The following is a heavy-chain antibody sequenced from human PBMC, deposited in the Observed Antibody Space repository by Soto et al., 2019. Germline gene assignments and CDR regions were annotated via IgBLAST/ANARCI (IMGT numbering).Heavy chain of an antibody. CDR3: ARVQAYDSSGYYYDYFDY. CDR1: GGSISSGDYY. J-gene: IGHJ4*02. CDR2: IYYSENT. Sequence: QVQLQESGPGLMKPSQTLSLTCTVSGGSISSGDYYWSWIRQPPGKGLEWIGYIYYSENTYYNPSLKSRVSISVDTSKNHFSLKLSSVTAADTAVYYCARVQAYDSSGYYYDYFDYWGQGTLVTVSS. V-gene: IGHV4-30-4*01. D-gene: IGHD3-22*01.